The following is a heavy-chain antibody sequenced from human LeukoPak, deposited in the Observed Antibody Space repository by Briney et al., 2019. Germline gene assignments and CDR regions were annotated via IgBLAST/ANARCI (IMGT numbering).Heavy chain of an antibody. CDR3: ARSQRGNTLWFFR. CDR1: GYTFTSYY. Sequence: ASVKVSCKSSGYTFTSYYMHWVRQAPGQGLECMGIINTSGGSTTYAQKFQGRVSMTRDTSTSTVYLEVSSLRSEDTAVYYCARSQRGNTLWFFRWGRGTLVTVSS. CDR2: INTSGGST. D-gene: IGHD5-18*01. J-gene: IGHJ4*02. V-gene: IGHV1-46*01.